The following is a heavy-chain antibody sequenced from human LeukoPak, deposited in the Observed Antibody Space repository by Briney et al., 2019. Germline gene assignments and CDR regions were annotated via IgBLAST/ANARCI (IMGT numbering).Heavy chain of an antibody. CDR3: AKRVYYYYGMDV. V-gene: IGHV3-74*01. J-gene: IGHJ6*02. CDR2: INSDGSTT. CDR1: GFTFHISW. Sequence: PPGGSLRLSCAASGFTFHISWMHWVRQAPGKGLVWVSRINSDGSTTTYADSVKGRFTISRDNSKNTLYLHVNGLRAEDTAVYYCAKRVYYYYGMDVWGQGTTVTVSS.